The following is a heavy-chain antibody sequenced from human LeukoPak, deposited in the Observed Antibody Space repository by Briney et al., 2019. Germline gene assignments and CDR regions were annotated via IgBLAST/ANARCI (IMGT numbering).Heavy chain of an antibody. J-gene: IGHJ4*02. Sequence: GGSLRLSCTASGFTFEDYPMHWVRQVPGKGLEWVSGITWNSGMMDYADSVEGRFTISRDNAKNSLYLQMNSLRAEDTAVYYCAREPKISTDFDYWGQGTLVTVSS. CDR3: AREPKISTDFDY. V-gene: IGHV3-9*01. CDR1: GFTFEDYP. CDR2: ITWNSGMM.